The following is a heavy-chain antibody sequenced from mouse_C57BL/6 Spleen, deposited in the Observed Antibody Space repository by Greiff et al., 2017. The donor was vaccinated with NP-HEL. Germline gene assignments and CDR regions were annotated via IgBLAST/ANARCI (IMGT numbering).Heavy chain of an antibody. CDR1: GYTFTSYW. J-gene: IGHJ2*01. CDR3: ARSYGSSYFDY. CDR2: IDPSDSET. D-gene: IGHD1-1*01. Sequence: QVQLQQPGAELVRPGSSVKLSCKASGYTFTSYWMHWVKQRPIQGLEWIGNIDPSDSETHYNQKFKDKATLTVDKSSSTAYMQLSSLTSEDSAVYYCARSYGSSYFDYRGQGTTLTVSS. V-gene: IGHV1-52*01.